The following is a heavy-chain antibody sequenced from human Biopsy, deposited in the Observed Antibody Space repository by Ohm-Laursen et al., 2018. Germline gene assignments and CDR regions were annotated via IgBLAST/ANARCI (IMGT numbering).Heavy chain of an antibody. V-gene: IGHV4-59*08. Sequence: PGTLSLTCIVSGGSISGSSWSWIRQAPGKGLEWIGYISYSRDTNYNPSLKSRITISVDTSKNQFSLKLTSVTAADTAVYYCAKHGSGWTGDDAFHIWGQGTMVTVSS. CDR2: ISYSRDT. CDR1: GGSISGSS. CDR3: AKHGSGWTGDDAFHI. D-gene: IGHD6-19*01. J-gene: IGHJ3*02.